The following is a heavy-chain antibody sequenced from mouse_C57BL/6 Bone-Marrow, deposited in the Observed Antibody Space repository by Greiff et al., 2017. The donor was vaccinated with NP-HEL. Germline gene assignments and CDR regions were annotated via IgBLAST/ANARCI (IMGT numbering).Heavy chain of an antibody. Sequence: QVQLKESGAELARPGASVKLSCKASGYTFTSYGISWVKQRTGQGLEWIGEIYPRSGNTYYIEKFKGKATLTADKSSSTSYIELRSLTSEDSAVYFCARNLSHRYAMDYWGQGTSVTVSS. D-gene: IGHD2-14*01. V-gene: IGHV1-81*01. CDR2: IYPRSGNT. J-gene: IGHJ4*01. CDR1: GYTFTSYG. CDR3: ARNLSHRYAMDY.